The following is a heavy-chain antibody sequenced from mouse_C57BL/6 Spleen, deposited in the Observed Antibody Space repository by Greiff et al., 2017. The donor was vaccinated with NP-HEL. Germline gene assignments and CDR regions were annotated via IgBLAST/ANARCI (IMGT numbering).Heavy chain of an antibody. J-gene: IGHJ3*01. CDR2: ISGGGSYT. D-gene: IGHD3-3*01. CDR3: ARDRDEGFAY. V-gene: IGHV5-4*01. CDR1: GFTFSSYA. Sequence: EVQGVESGGGLVKPGGSLKLSCAASGFTFSSYAMSWVRQTPEKRLEWVATISGGGSYTYYPDNVKGRFTISRDNAKNNLYLQMSHLKSEDTAMYYCARDRDEGFAYWGQGTLVTVSA.